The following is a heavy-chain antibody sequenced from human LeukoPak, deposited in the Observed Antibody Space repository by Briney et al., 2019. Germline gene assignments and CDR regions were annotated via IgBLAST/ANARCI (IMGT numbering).Heavy chain of an antibody. D-gene: IGHD3-3*01. CDR3: ARSLRFLEWFPNFDY. CDR1: GGTFSSYA. Sequence: SVRVSCKASGGTFSSYAISWVRQAPGQGLEWMGGIIPIFGTANYAQKFQGRVTITADESTSTAYMELSSLRSEDTAVYYCARSLRFLEWFPNFDYWGQGTLVTVSS. J-gene: IGHJ4*02. CDR2: IIPIFGTA. V-gene: IGHV1-69*01.